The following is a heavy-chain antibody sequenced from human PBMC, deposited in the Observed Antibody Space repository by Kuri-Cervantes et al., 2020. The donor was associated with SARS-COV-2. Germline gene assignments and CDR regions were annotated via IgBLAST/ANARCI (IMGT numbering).Heavy chain of an antibody. J-gene: IGHJ6*02. CDR1: GFTFSSYW. CDR2: INSDGSST. D-gene: IGHD4-23*01. Sequence: GGSLRLSCAASGFTFSSYWMHWVRQAPGKGLVWVSRINSDGSSTGYADSVKGRFTISRDNAKNTLYLQMNSLRAEDTAVYYCARDPVTPGYYYYYGMDVWGQGTTVTVSS. CDR3: ARDPVTPGYYYYYGMDV. V-gene: IGHV3-74*01.